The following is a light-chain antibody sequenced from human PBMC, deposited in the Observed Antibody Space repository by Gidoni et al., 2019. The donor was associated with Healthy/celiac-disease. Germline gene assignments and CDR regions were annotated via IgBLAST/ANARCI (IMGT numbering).Light chain of an antibody. CDR2: AAS. CDR1: QSISSY. Sequence: DIQMTRPPSSLSASVGDRVTITCRASQSISSYLNWYQQKPGKAPKLLIYAASSLQSGVPSRFSGSGSGTDFTLTISSLQPEDFATYYCQQSYSTPRTFXQXTKVEIK. J-gene: IGKJ1*01. V-gene: IGKV1-39*01. CDR3: QQSYSTPRT.